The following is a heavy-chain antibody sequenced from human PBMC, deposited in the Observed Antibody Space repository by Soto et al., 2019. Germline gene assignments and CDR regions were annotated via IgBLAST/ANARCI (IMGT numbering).Heavy chain of an antibody. CDR3: VKDESINWYSGHFRH. CDR2: INWNSGSI. CDR1: GFTFDGYA. V-gene: IGHV3-9*01. J-gene: IGHJ1*01. Sequence: SLLLSCAASGFTFDGYAMHWVRQVPGKGLGWVSGINWNSGSIGYGDSVKGRFAISRDNAKNSLHLQMNSLSAEDTAFYYCVKDESINWYSGHFRHWGQGTLVTVSS. D-gene: IGHD6-13*01.